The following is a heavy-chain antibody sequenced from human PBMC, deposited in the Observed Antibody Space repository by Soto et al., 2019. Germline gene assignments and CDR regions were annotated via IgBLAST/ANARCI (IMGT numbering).Heavy chain of an antibody. CDR3: ARELTTVTTNWFDP. CDR2: ISYDGSNK. Sequence: QVQLVESGGGVVQPGRSLRLSCAASGFTFSSYAIHWVRQAPGKGLEWVAVISYDGSNKYNADSVKARLAISRDNSKNTLYLQMNSLRAEDTAVYYCARELTTVTTNWFDPWGQGTLVTVSS. V-gene: IGHV3-30*09. J-gene: IGHJ5*02. CDR1: GFTFSSYA. D-gene: IGHD4-17*01.